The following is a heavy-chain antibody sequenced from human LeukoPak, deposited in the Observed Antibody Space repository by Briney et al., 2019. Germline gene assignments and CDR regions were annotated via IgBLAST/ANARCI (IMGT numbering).Heavy chain of an antibody. Sequence: SETLSLTCTVSGYSISSGYYWGWIRQPPGKGLEWIGSIYHSGSTYYNPSLKSRVTISVDTSKNQFSLKLSSVTAADTAVYYCARGKTGSGSFSWGQGTLVTVSS. CDR1: GYSISSGYY. CDR2: IYHSGST. D-gene: IGHD3-10*01. J-gene: IGHJ5*02. V-gene: IGHV4-38-2*02. CDR3: ARGKTGSGSFS.